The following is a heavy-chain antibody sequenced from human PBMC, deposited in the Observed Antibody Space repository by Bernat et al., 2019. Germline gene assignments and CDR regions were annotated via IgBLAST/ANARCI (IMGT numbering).Heavy chain of an antibody. D-gene: IGHD6-19*01. Sequence: QVQLVESGGGVVQPGRSLRLSCVASGFTFSSYGMHWVRQAPGKGLEWVAVISYDGSNKYYADSVKGRFTISRDNSKNTLYLQMNSLRAEDTAVYYCAKDGGSSGWFDYWGQGTLVTVSS. V-gene: IGHV3-30*18. CDR3: AKDGGSSGWFDY. CDR2: ISYDGSNK. CDR1: GFTFSSYG. J-gene: IGHJ4*02.